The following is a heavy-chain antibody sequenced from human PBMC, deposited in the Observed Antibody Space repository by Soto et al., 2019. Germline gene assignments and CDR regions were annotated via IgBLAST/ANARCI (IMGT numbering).Heavy chain of an antibody. CDR3: ARVTSSGWG. CDR1: GFTFSNYW. CDR2: INNDGSST. D-gene: IGHD6-19*01. V-gene: IGHV3-74*01. Sequence: VGSLRLSCASSGFTFSNYWMHWVRQAPGKGLVWVSYINNDGSSTTYADSVKGRFTISRDNAKNTLSLQMNGLRAEDTAVYYCARVTSSGWGWGQGTMVTVSS. J-gene: IGHJ3*01.